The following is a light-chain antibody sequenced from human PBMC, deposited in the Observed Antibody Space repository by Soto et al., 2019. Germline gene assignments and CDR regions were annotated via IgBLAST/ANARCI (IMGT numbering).Light chain of an antibody. CDR2: ASS. CDR3: QQSYSNTLS. CDR1: QSIYTY. V-gene: IGKV1-39*01. J-gene: IGKJ4*01. Sequence: DIQLTQSPSSLSASVGDSVTINCRASQSIYTYLNWFQLKPGKGPKLLIFASSTLQSGVPSRFSGSGSGADFSLTISSLQPEDFATYYCQQSYSNTLSFGGGTRV.